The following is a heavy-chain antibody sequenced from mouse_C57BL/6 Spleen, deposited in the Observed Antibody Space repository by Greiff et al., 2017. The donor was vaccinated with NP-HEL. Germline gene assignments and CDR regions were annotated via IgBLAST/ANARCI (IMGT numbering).Heavy chain of an antibody. Sequence: VQLQQSGAELVRPGASVTLSCKASGYTFTDYEMHWVKQTPGHGLEWIGSIDPETGGTAYNQKFKGKAILTADKSSSTAYMELRSLTSEDSAVYYCTRAVVEGFAYWGQGTLVTVSA. CDR1: GYTFTDYE. CDR2: IDPETGGT. D-gene: IGHD1-1*01. J-gene: IGHJ3*01. CDR3: TRAVVEGFAY. V-gene: IGHV1-15*01.